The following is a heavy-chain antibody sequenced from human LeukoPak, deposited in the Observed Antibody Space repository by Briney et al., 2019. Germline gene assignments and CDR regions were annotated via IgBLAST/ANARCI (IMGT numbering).Heavy chain of an antibody. Sequence: ASVKVSCKASGYTFSNYGISWVRQAPGQGLEWMGWISAYQGNTKYAQRLQGRVTMTTDTSTGTAYMELRSLRSDDTAVYYCARVEQLQDHYYFYMDVWGKGTTVTVSS. CDR1: GYTFSNYG. V-gene: IGHV1-18*01. CDR2: ISAYQGNT. J-gene: IGHJ6*03. D-gene: IGHD6-19*01. CDR3: ARVEQLQDHYYFYMDV.